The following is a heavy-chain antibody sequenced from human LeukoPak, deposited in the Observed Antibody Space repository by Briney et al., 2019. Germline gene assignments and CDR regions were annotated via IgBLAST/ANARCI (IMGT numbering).Heavy chain of an antibody. D-gene: IGHD2-2*01. CDR3: AKDLDPPLPAAMQQGFDY. Sequence: PGGSLRLSCAASGFTFSSYWMSWVRQAPGKGLEWVAFIRYDGSNKYYADSVRGRFTISRDNSKNTLYLQMNSLRAEDTAVYYCAKDLDPPLPAAMQQGFDYWGQGTLVTVSS. CDR1: GFTFSSYW. V-gene: IGHV3-30*02. CDR2: IRYDGSNK. J-gene: IGHJ4*02.